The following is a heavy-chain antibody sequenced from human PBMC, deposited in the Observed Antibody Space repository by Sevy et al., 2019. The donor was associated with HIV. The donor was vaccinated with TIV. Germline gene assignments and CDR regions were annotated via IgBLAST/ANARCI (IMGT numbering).Heavy chain of an antibody. Sequence: GGSLRLSCAASGFAFYDYSMSWIRQAPGKGLEWVASLSFGCGKINYADSVKGRFTISRDNSMNSFYLQMDNLGVEDTALYYCAREGCTRPHDYWGQGTRVTVSS. V-gene: IGHV3-23*01. J-gene: IGHJ4*02. CDR1: GFAFYDYS. CDR3: AREGCTRPHDY. D-gene: IGHD2-8*01. CDR2: LSFGCGKI.